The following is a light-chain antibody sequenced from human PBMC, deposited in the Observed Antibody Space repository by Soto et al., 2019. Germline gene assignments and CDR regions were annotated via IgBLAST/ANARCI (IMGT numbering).Light chain of an antibody. CDR2: DTS. CDR1: TGAVTSGHY. CDR3: LLSYSAEKF. V-gene: IGLV7-46*01. Sequence: QAVVTQAPSLTVSPGGTVTLTCGSSTGAVTSGHYTYWFQQKPGQAPRTLIYDTSNRHSWTPARFSGSLLGGRAALTLSGAQPEDEAEYYCLLSYSAEKFFRTGTKVTVL. J-gene: IGLJ1*01.